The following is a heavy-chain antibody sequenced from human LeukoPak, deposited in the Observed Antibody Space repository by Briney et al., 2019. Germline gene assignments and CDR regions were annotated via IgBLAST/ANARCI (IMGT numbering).Heavy chain of an antibody. V-gene: IGHV3-21*01. CDR2: ISSSSGYI. Sequence: GGSLRLSCAASGLTFSSYSMNWVRQAPGKGLEWVSSISSSSGYIYYADSVKGRFTISRDNAKNSLYLQMSSLRAEDTAVYYCARDQSYYGSGSYRGLYYFDYWGQGTLVTVSS. CDR1: GLTFSSYS. CDR3: ARDQSYYGSGSYRGLYYFDY. D-gene: IGHD3-10*01. J-gene: IGHJ4*02.